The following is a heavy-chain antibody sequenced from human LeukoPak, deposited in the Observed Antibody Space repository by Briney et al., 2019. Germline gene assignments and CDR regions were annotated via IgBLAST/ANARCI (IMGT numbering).Heavy chain of an antibody. CDR2: IGASSIPK. CDR3: ALLAVASDFDY. J-gene: IGHJ4*02. V-gene: IGHV3-48*03. CDR1: GFPFSFYE. Sequence: GGSLRLSCVVSGFPFSFYELNWVRQAPGKGLEWVSNIGASSIPKYYADSVKGRFSIFRDNARNSLYLQMNSLRVEDTAVYYCALLAVASDFDYWGQGALVTVSS. D-gene: IGHD6-19*01.